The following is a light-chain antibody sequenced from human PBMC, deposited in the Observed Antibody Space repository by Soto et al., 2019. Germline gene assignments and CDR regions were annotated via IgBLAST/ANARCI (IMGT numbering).Light chain of an antibody. J-gene: IGKJ1*01. CDR1: QSISTC. Sequence: EIVLTQSPATLSLSRGDSATLSCRASQSISTCLAWYQQKPGQAPRLLIYDASKRITGIPARFSGSGSGTDFTLTISSLEPEDFAVYYCQQRFNWPRTFGQGTKVDIK. V-gene: IGKV3-11*01. CDR3: QQRFNWPRT. CDR2: DAS.